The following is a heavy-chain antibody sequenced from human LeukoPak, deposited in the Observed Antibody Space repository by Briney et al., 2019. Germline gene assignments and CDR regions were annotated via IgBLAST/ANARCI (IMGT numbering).Heavy chain of an antibody. D-gene: IGHD3-3*01. V-gene: IGHV4-61*02. CDR1: GGSISSSSYY. CDR2: ISTSGST. J-gene: IGHJ6*03. Sequence: PSETLSLTCTVSGGSISSSSYYWGWIRQPPAGKGLEWIGRISTSGSTNYNPSLKSRVTISVDKSKNQFSLKLSSVTAADTALYYCARDKEYDFWSGGVPNHYYYMDVWGKGTTVTVSS. CDR3: ARDKEYDFWSGGVPNHYYYMDV.